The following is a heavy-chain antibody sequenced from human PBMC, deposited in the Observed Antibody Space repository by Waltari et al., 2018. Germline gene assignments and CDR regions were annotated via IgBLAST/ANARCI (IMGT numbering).Heavy chain of an antibody. CDR2: INAGNGNT. CDR1: GYTFTSYA. CDR3: ASRGYCSSTSCYSPYYYYGMDV. J-gene: IGHJ6*02. Sequence: QVQLVQSGAEVKKPGASVKVSCKASGYTFTSYAMHWVRQAPGQRLEWMGWINAGNGNTKYAQKFQGRVTITRDTAASTAYMELSSLRSEDTAVYYGASRGYCSSTSCYSPYYYYGMDVWGQGTTVTVSS. V-gene: IGHV1-3*01. D-gene: IGHD2-2*01.